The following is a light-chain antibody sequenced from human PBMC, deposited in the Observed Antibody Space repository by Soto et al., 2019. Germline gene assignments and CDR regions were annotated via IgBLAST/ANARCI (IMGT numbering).Light chain of an antibody. J-gene: IGLJ1*01. Sequence: QSALTQPRSVSGSPGQSVTISCTGTSSDVGGYNYVSWYQQYPGKAPKLMIYDVSKRPSGVPDRFSGSKSGNTASLTISGLQAEDEADYYCCSYAGSYTFYVFGTGPKLTVL. CDR2: DVS. CDR1: SSDVGGYNY. CDR3: CSYAGSYTFYV. V-gene: IGLV2-11*01.